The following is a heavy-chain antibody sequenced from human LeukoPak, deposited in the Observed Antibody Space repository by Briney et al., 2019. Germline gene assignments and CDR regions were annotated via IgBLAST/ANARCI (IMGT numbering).Heavy chain of an antibody. D-gene: IGHD1-26*01. CDR2: IYTSGST. V-gene: IGHV4-61*02. Sequence: SETLSLTCTVSGGSISSGSYYWSWIRQPAGTGLEWIGRIYTSGSTNYNPSLKSRVTISVDTSKNQFSLKLSSVTAADTAVYYCARAVRGSYERYFDYWGQGTLVTVSS. CDR1: GGSISSGSYY. CDR3: ARAVRGSYERYFDY. J-gene: IGHJ4*02.